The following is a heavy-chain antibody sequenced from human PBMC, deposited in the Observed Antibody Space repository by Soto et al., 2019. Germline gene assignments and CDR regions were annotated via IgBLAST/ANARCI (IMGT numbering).Heavy chain of an antibody. V-gene: IGHV3-23*01. CDR3: AKDSWAIFGVPAGEYYAMDV. CDR2: ISGSGGTT. D-gene: IGHD3-3*01. J-gene: IGHJ6*02. Sequence: EVQLLESGGAPVQSGGSLRLSCVASGFTFETYAMSWVSQAPGKGLEWVSAISGSGGTTYYSDSVKGRFTISRDNSKNTFYLQMNDLRVEDAAEYFCAKDSWAIFGVPAGEYYAMDVWGQGTTVTVSS. CDR1: GFTFETYA.